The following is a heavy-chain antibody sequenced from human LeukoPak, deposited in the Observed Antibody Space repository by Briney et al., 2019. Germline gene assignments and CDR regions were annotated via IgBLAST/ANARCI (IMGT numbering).Heavy chain of an antibody. V-gene: IGHV4-4*07. CDR2: IYTSGST. D-gene: IGHD1-26*01. Sequence: SETLSLTCTVSGGSISSYYWSWIRQPAGKGLEWIGRIYTSGSTNYNPSLKSRATMSVDTSKTQFSLKLSSVTAADTAVYYCARDSRGGFRVGGSSVNWYFDLWGRGTLVTVSS. CDR1: GGSISSYY. CDR3: ARDSRGGFRVGGSSVNWYFDL. J-gene: IGHJ2*01.